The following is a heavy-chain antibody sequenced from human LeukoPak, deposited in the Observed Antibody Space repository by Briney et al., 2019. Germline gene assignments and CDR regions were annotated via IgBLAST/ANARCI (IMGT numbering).Heavy chain of an antibody. CDR2: INHSGST. Sequence: KPSETLSLTCAVYGGSFSGYYWSWIRQPPGKGLEWIGEINHSGSTNYNPSLKSRVTISVDTSKNQFSLKLSSVTAADTAVYYCASDYSSGWEYFDYWGQGTLVTVSS. J-gene: IGHJ4*02. CDR3: ASDYSSGWEYFDY. D-gene: IGHD6-19*01. V-gene: IGHV4-34*01. CDR1: GGSFSGYY.